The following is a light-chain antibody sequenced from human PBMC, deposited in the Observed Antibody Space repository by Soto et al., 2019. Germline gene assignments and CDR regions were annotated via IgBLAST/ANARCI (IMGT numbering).Light chain of an antibody. CDR2: GAS. Sequence: EIVLTQSPGTLSLSPGERATLSCRASQSVRSSYLAWYRQKPGQAPRLLIYGASSRATGIPDRFSGSGSGTDFTLPISSLEPEDFALYYCQQRADWPITFGPGTKVDI. V-gene: IGKV3D-20*02. J-gene: IGKJ3*01. CDR1: QSVRSSY. CDR3: QQRADWPIT.